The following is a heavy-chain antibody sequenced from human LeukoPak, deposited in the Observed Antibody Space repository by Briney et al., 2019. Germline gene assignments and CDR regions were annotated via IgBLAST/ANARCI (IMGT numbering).Heavy chain of an antibody. V-gene: IGHV1-46*01. J-gene: IGHJ5*02. CDR2: INPSGGST. Sequence: ASVKVSCKASGYTFTGYYMHWVRQAPGQGLEWMGIINPSGGSTSYAQKFQGRVTMTRDTSTSTVYMELSSLRPEDTAVYYCARDPQPQGKYGYGYGFQYNWFDPWGQGTLVTVSS. D-gene: IGHD5-18*01. CDR1: GYTFTGYY. CDR3: ARDPQPQGKYGYGYGFQYNWFDP.